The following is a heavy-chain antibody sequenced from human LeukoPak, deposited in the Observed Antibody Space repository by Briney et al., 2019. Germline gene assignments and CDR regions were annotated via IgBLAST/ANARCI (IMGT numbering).Heavy chain of an antibody. Sequence: ASVKVSCKASGYTFTSYGISWVRQAPGQGIEWMGWISAYNGNTNYAEKLQGRVTMTTDTSTGKAYMELRSLRSDDTAVYYCARDLSIAAAGGDYWGQGTLVTVSS. CDR3: ARDLSIAAAGGDY. CDR1: GYTFTSYG. D-gene: IGHD6-13*01. V-gene: IGHV1-18*01. CDR2: ISAYNGNT. J-gene: IGHJ4*02.